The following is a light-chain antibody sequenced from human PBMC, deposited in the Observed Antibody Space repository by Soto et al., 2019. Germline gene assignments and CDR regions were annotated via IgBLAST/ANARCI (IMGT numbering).Light chain of an antibody. CDR2: VAS. CDR3: QQYGGSPQT. J-gene: IGKJ2*01. V-gene: IGKV3-20*01. Sequence: DIVLTQSPGTLSLSPGERATLSCRASESVSSTYLAWYQQKPGQAPSLLIYVASSRHTDIQDRFSGSGSGTDFALTISRLEAEDFAVDYCQQYGGSPQTFGQGTKLEIK. CDR1: ESVSSTY.